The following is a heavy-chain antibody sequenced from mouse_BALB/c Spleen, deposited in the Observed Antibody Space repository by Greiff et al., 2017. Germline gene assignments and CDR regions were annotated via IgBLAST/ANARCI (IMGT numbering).Heavy chain of an antibody. Sequence: VKLQQSGAELMKPGASVKISCKATGYTFSSYWIEWVKQRPGHGLEWIGEILPGSGSTNYNEKFKGKATFTADTSSNTAYMQLSSLTSEDSAVYYCSLLSGMDYWGQGTSVTVSS. CDR3: SLLSGMDY. J-gene: IGHJ4*01. CDR1: GYTFSSYW. CDR2: ILPGSGST. D-gene: IGHD1-1*02. V-gene: IGHV1-9*01.